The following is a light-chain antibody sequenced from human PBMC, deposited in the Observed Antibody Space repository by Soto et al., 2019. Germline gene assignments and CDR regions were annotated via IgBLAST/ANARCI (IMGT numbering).Light chain of an antibody. CDR1: QSVSSY. CDR3: QQRSNWPPWT. J-gene: IGKJ1*01. CDR2: DAS. V-gene: IGKV3-11*01. Sequence: DIVLTQSPATLSLSPGERATLSCRASQSVSSYLAWYQQKPGQAPRLLIYDASNRATGIPARFSGSGSGTDFTLTIRSLAPEDFPVYYCQQRSNWPPWTFGQGTKVDI.